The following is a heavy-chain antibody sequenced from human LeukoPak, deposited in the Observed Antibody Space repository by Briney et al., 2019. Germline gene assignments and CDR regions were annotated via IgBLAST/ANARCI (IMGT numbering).Heavy chain of an antibody. CDR2: IKQDGSKK. V-gene: IGHV3-7*03. CDR1: GFTFSRYW. D-gene: IGHD3-22*01. Sequence: AGGSLSLSCAASGFTFSRYWMTWVRQAPGKGLEGVANIKQDGSKKNYVDSVKGRFTISSDNAKNSLYLQMNSLRAEDEAVYYCSTPLDYYDSSGYHQGGDWGQGTLVTVSS. J-gene: IGHJ4*02. CDR3: STPLDYYDSSGYHQGGD.